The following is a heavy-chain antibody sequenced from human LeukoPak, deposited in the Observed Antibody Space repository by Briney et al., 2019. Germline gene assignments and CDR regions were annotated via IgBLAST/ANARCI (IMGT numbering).Heavy chain of an antibody. D-gene: IGHD6-13*01. CDR2: ISSRSSYI. Sequence: PGGSLRLSCAASGFTLSSYSMNWVRQAPGRGLEGVSSISSRSSYIYYAASVKGRFTISRDNAKNSLYLQMNSLRAEDTAVYYCASSRDSSSWYSPFDYWGQGTLVTVSS. CDR1: GFTLSSYS. J-gene: IGHJ4*02. V-gene: IGHV3-21*01. CDR3: ASSRDSSSWYSPFDY.